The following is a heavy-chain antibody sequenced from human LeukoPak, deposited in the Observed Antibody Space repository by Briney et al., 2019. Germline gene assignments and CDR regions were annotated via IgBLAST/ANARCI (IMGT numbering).Heavy chain of an antibody. V-gene: IGHV1-69*04. CDR2: LIPILGIA. CDR3: ARLGVVVPAAIDY. Sequence: GASVKVSCKALGGTSSSYASGWVGRAPGQGLEWRGRLIPILGIANYAQKFQGRVTITADKSPSTAYMELSSLRSEDTAVYYCARLGVVVPAAIDYWGQGTLVTVSS. CDR1: GGTSSSYA. J-gene: IGHJ4*02. D-gene: IGHD2-2*02.